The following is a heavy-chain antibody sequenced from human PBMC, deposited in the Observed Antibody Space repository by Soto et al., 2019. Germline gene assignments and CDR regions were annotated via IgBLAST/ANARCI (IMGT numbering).Heavy chain of an antibody. CDR1: GFTFSSYG. Sequence: QVQLVESGGGVVQPGRSLRLSCAASGFTFSSYGMHWVRQAPGKGLEWVAVIWYDGSNKYYADSVKGRFTISRDNSKNTLYLQMNSLRAEDTAVYYCARDRRYDIVAPGDAFDIWGQGTMVTVSS. CDR2: IWYDGSNK. CDR3: ARDRRYDIVAPGDAFDI. V-gene: IGHV3-33*01. D-gene: IGHD5-12*01. J-gene: IGHJ3*02.